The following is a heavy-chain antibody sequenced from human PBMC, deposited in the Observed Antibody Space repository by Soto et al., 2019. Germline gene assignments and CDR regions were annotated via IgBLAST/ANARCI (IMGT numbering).Heavy chain of an antibody. CDR1: GYNVGSYW. J-gene: IGHJ4*02. D-gene: IGHD3-22*01. V-gene: IGHV5-10-1*01. CDR2: IDPSDSQT. Sequence: GASLKSSCKGSGYNVGSYWMTWVRQKTGKGLEWMGRIDPSDSQTYYSPSFRGHVTISATKSITTVFLQWSSLRASDTAMYYCARQIYDSDTGPNFQYYFDSWGQGTPVTVSS. CDR3: ARQIYDSDTGPNFQYYFDS.